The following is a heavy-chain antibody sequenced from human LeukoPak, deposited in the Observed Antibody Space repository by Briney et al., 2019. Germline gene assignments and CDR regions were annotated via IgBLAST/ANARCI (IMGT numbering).Heavy chain of an antibody. D-gene: IGHD3-10*01. CDR1: GYTFTSYG. J-gene: IGHJ3*02. Sequence: GASVKVSCKASGYTFTSYGISWVRQAPGQGLEWMGWISAYNGNTNYAQKFQGRVTITRNTSISTAYMELSSLRSEDTAVYYCARRFGELLSHAFDIWGQGTKVTVSS. CDR3: ARRFGELLSHAFDI. CDR2: ISAYNGNT. V-gene: IGHV1-18*01.